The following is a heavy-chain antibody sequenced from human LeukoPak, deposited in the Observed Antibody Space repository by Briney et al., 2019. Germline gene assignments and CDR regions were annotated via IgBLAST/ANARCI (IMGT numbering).Heavy chain of an antibody. CDR2: IYYSGST. Sequence: SETLSLTCTVSGGSISSSSYYWGWIRQPPGKGLEWIGSIYYSGSTYYNPSLKSRVTISVDTSKNQFSLKLSSVTAADTAVYYCARRSTGWSFHFDYWGQGTLVTVSS. CDR3: ARRSTGWSFHFDY. D-gene: IGHD6-19*01. CDR1: GGSISSSSYY. V-gene: IGHV4-39*01. J-gene: IGHJ4*02.